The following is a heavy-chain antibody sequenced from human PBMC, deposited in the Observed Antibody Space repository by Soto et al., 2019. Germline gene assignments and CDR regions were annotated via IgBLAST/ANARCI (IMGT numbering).Heavy chain of an antibody. J-gene: IGHJ4*02. CDR3: AKDQGPTVVGATLLY. V-gene: IGHV3-23*01. CDR2: ISGSGGST. CDR1: GFTFSSYA. D-gene: IGHD1-26*01. Sequence: GGSLRLSCAASGFTFSSYAMSWVRQAPGKGLEWVSAISGSGGSTYYADSVKGRFTISRDNSKNTLYLQMNSLRAEDTAVYYCAKDQGPTVVGATLLYWGQGTLVTVSS.